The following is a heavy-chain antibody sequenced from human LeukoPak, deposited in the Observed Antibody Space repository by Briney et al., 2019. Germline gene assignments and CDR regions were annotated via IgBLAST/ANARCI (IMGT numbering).Heavy chain of an antibody. CDR1: GGTFSSYA. D-gene: IGHD6-19*01. CDR3: AREAGIAVAANFDY. J-gene: IGHJ4*02. Sequence: SVKVSCKASGGTFSSYASSWVRQAPGQGLEWMGRIIPIFGTANYAQKFQGRVTITTDESTSTAYMELSSLRSEDTAVYYCAREAGIAVAANFDYWGQGTLVTVSS. V-gene: IGHV1-69*05. CDR2: IIPIFGTA.